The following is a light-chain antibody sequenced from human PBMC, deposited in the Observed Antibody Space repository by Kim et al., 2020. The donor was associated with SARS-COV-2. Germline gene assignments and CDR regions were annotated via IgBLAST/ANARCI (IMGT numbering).Light chain of an antibody. CDR1: TGAVTSGSF. CDR2: NTD. J-gene: IGLJ3*02. Sequence: QAVVTQEPSLTVSPGGTVTLTCASSTGAVTSGSFPNWLQQKPGQSPRALIYNTDKKRPGTPARFSGSLLGGKAALTLSGVQPEDEAEYYCLLYSGGGWVFGGGTKLTV. CDR3: LLYSGGGWV. V-gene: IGLV7-43*01.